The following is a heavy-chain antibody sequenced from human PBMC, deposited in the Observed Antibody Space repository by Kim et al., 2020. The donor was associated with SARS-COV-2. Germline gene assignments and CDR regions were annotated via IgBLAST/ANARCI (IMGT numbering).Heavy chain of an antibody. CDR1: GGSISSSSYY. D-gene: IGHD3-10*01. Sequence: SETLSLTCTVSGGSISSSSYYWGWIRQPPGKGLEWIGSIYYSGSTYYNPSLKSRVTISVDTSKNQFSLKLSSVTAADTAVYYCARRREWFGDFYFDYWGQGTLVTVSS. V-gene: IGHV4-39*01. CDR2: IYYSGST. CDR3: ARRREWFGDFYFDY. J-gene: IGHJ4*02.